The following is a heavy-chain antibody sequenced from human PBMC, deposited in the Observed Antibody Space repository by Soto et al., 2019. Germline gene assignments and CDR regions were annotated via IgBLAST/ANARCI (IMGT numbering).Heavy chain of an antibody. CDR3: ARYRFGGSLTYYFDY. CDR1: GGSISSGGYS. V-gene: IGHV4-30-2*01. Sequence: PSETLSLTCAVPGGSISSGGYSWSWIRQPPGKGLEWIGYIYHSGSTYYNPSLKSRVTISVDRSKNQFSLKLSSVTAADTAVYYCARYRFGGSLTYYFDYWGQGTLVTVSS. CDR2: IYHSGST. J-gene: IGHJ4*02. D-gene: IGHD5-12*01.